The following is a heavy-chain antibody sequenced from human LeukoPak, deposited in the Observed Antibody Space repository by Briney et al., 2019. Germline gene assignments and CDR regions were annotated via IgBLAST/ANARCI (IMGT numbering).Heavy chain of an antibody. CDR2: ITGSGAST. CDR1: GLTFGNHA. D-gene: IGHD3-10*01. Sequence: GGSLRLSCVASGLTFGNHAMTWVRQAPGRGLEWVAGITGSGASTYHAESVKGRFTISRDNSKNTLYLQMNSLRAEDTAVYYCAKEGLWFGELSTPEHAKDDYWGQGTLVTVSS. J-gene: IGHJ4*02. V-gene: IGHV3-23*01. CDR3: AKEGLWFGELSTPEHAKDDY.